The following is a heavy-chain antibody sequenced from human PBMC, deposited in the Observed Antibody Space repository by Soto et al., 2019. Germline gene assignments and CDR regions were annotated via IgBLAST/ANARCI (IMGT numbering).Heavy chain of an antibody. D-gene: IGHD5-12*01. V-gene: IGHV2-5*02. CDR2: IYWDDDK. CDR1: GFSLSTSGVG. J-gene: IGHJ4*02. Sequence: QITLKESGPTLVKPTQTLTLTCTFSGFSLSTSGVGVGWIREPPGEALEWLALIYWDDDKRYSPSLKSRLTITKDTSKNQVVLTMTNMDPVDTATYYCAHAYGGYDNFDYWGQGTLVTVSS. CDR3: AHAYGGYDNFDY.